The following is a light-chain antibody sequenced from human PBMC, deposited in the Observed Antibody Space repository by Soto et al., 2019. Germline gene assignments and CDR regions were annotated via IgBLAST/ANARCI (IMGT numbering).Light chain of an antibody. J-gene: IGKJ4*01. V-gene: IGKV3-20*01. CDR1: QSVRYNY. CDR2: GVS. CDR3: QQYGSSPLT. Sequence: EIVLTQSPGTLSLSPGEGATLSCRASQSVRYNYLAWYQQKPGQAPRLLIYGVSTRATGIPDRFSGSGSGTDFTLTISRLDPEDFAVYYCQQYGSSPLTFGRGTKVDIK.